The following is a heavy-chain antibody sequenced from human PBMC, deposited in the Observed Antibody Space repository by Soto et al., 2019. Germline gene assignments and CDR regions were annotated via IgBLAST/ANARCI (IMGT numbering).Heavy chain of an antibody. CDR3: ARGYSSSWYGSNYFGMDV. V-gene: IGHV1-8*01. CDR1: GYTFTSYD. D-gene: IGHD6-13*01. Sequence: ASVKVSCQASGYTFTSYDINWVRQATGQGLEWMGWMDPNSDNTGHAQQFQGRVTMTRNTSISTAYMELRSLRSEDTAVYYCARGYSSSWYGSNYFGMDVWGQGTTVTVS. J-gene: IGHJ6*02. CDR2: MDPNSDNT.